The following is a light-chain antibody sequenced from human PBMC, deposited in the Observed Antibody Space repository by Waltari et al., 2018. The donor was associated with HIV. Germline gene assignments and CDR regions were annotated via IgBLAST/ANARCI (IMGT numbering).Light chain of an antibody. V-gene: IGKV4-1*01. CDR2: WAT. CDR1: QSILYSPNSKNY. Sequence: DIVMTQSPDSLAVSLGERATINCKYSQSILYSPNSKNYLAWYQQKSGQPPKLLLYWATTRDSGVPDRFNGSGSVADFTRTISSLQAEDVSVYYCLQYCETAYSFGQGTKLGIK. CDR3: LQYCETAYS. J-gene: IGKJ2*03.